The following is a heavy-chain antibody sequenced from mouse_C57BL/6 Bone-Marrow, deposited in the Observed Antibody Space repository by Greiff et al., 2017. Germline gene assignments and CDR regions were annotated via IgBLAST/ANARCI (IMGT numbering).Heavy chain of an antibody. CDR1: GYTFTSYD. CDR3: ATYYAMDY. V-gene: IGHV1-85*01. J-gene: IGHJ4*01. CDR2: IYPRDGST. Sequence: VRRMESGPELVKPGASVKLSCKASGYTFTSYDINWVKQRPGQGLEWIGWIYPRDGSTKYNEKFKGKDTLTVDTSSSTAYMELHSLTSEDSAVYFCATYYAMDYWGQGTSVTVSS.